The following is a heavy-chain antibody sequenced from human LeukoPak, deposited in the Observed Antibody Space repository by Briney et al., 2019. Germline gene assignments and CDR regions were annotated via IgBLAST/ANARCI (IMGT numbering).Heavy chain of an antibody. J-gene: IGHJ2*01. CDR3: AKGPDIWCSSTSCHNPWYFDL. CDR1: GFTFSSYG. Sequence: GGSLRLSCAASGFTFSSYGMHWVRQAPGKGLEWVSAISGRGGSTYYADSVKGRFTISRDNSKNTLYLQMNSLRAEDTAVYYCAKGPDIWCSSTSCHNPWYFDLWGRGTLVTVSS. V-gene: IGHV3-23*01. D-gene: IGHD2-2*01. CDR2: ISGRGGST.